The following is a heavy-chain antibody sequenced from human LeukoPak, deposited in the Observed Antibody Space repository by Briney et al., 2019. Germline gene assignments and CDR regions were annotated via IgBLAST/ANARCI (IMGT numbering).Heavy chain of an antibody. CDR1: GGSINSNNYY. Sequence: SETLSLTCTVSGGSINSNNYYWGWIRQPPGEGLEWIGSIYYSGSTYYNPSLKSRVTISVDTSKNQFSLKLSSVTAADTAVYYCARNRYYYGSGNYGVPNWFDPWGQGTLVTVSS. V-gene: IGHV4-39*01. CDR3: ARNRYYYGSGNYGVPNWFDP. J-gene: IGHJ5*02. CDR2: IYYSGST. D-gene: IGHD3-10*01.